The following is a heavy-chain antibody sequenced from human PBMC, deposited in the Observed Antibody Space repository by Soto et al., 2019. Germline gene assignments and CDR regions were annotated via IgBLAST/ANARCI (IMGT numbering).Heavy chain of an antibody. D-gene: IGHD3-16*01. CDR3: AWQSKIGDRPQFCFGS. J-gene: IGHJ4*01. CDR1: GFTFSFYA. V-gene: IGHV3-30*14. CDR2: ISYNGRSK. Sequence: QVPLVESGGDVVQPGRPLRLSCAASGFTFSFYAMHWVRHAPGKGLEWVAVISYNGRSKHYLDSVKGRFTISRDNTEAMVFLQIDSLLPEETAVYYCAWQSKIGDRPQFCFGSWGDGALVTVSS.